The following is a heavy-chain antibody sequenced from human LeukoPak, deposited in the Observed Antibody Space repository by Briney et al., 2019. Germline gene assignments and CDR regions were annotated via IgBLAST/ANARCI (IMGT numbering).Heavy chain of an antibody. Sequence: GASVKVSCKASGYTFTSYDINWVRQATGQGLEWMGWMNPNSGNTGYAQKFQGRVTMTRNTSISTAYMELSSLRSEDTAVYYCARIPSLRHYYYYGMDVWGQGTTVTVSS. CDR3: ARIPSLRHYYYYGMDV. CDR2: MNPNSGNT. J-gene: IGHJ6*02. D-gene: IGHD5-12*01. V-gene: IGHV1-8*01. CDR1: GYTFTSYD.